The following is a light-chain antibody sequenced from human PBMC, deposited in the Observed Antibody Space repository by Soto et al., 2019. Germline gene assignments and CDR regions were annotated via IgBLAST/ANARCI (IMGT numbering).Light chain of an antibody. J-gene: IGKJ2*01. CDR2: DAS. CDR1: QSISSW. V-gene: IGKV1-5*01. CDR3: QQYNIYSN. Sequence: DIQMTQSPSTLSASVGDRVTITCRASQSISSWLAWYQQNPGKAPKLLIYDASSLESGVPSRFSGSGSGTEFTLTSSSLQPDDFATYYCQQYNIYSNFGQGTKLEIK.